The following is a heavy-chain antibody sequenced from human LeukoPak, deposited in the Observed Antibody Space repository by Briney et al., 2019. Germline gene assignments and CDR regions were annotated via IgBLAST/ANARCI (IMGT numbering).Heavy chain of an antibody. J-gene: IGHJ4*02. CDR1: GFTFSNYG. V-gene: IGHV3-30*18. CDR2: ISYDGSDK. Sequence: PGGSLRLSCAASGFTFSNYGMRWVRQAPGKGLEWVAVISYDGSDKYYGDSVKGRFTISRDNSNNTLYLQMNSLRAEDTAVYYCAKDRDAVAPGSYDYWGQGTLVTVSS. CDR3: AKDRDAVAPGSYDY. D-gene: IGHD3-10*01.